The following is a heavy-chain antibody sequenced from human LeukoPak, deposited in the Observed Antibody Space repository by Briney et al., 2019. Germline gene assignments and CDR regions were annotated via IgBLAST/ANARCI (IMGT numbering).Heavy chain of an antibody. J-gene: IGHJ6*02. Sequence: GGSLRLSCEASGFTFSDYWMNWVRQAPGKGLEWVASINHNGNVNYYVDSVKGRFTISRDNAKNSLYLQMSNLRAEDTAVYFCARGGGLDVWGQGATVTVSS. V-gene: IGHV3-7*03. CDR1: GFTFSDYW. CDR3: ARGGGLDV. D-gene: IGHD3-16*01. CDR2: INHNGNVN.